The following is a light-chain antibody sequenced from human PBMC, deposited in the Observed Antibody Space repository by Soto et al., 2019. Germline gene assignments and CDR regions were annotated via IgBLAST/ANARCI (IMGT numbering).Light chain of an antibody. CDR1: QSVSSY. CDR2: DAS. J-gene: IGKJ4*01. CDR3: QQRSNWSSC. V-gene: IGKV3-11*01. Sequence: EIVLTQSPATLSLSPGERATLSCRASQSVSSYLAWYQQKPGQAPRLLIYDASNRATGIPARFSGSGSGTDFTLTISSLEPEDFAVYYCQQRSNWSSCFGGGTKVEIK.